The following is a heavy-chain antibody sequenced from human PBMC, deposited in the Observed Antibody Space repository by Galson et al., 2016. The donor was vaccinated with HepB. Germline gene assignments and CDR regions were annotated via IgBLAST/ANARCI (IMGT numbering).Heavy chain of an antibody. Sequence: SLRLSCATSGFNVEDYAMHWVRQVPGKGLEWVAGISWNSENMGYAASVGGRFTISRDNAKSSVYLQMNSLKIEDTALYYCAKDVAGAEYYSMDVWGNGTTVIVSS. CDR3: AKDVAGAEYYSMDV. CDR1: GFNVEDYA. V-gene: IGHV3-9*01. J-gene: IGHJ6*04. CDR2: ISWNSENM. D-gene: IGHD6-19*01.